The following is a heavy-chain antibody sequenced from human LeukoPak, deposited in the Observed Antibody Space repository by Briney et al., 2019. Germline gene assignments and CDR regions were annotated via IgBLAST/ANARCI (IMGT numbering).Heavy chain of an antibody. Sequence: GGPLRLSCAASGFAFSRYGMHWVRQAPGKGLEWVAVTWFDGSNKDYADSVKGRFSISRDNSKNTLYLQMNTLRAEDTAVYYCARDPDRSTFGMDVWGQGTTVTVSS. CDR1: GFAFSRYG. CDR3: ARDPDRSTFGMDV. D-gene: IGHD1-14*01. J-gene: IGHJ6*02. CDR2: TWFDGSNK. V-gene: IGHV3-33*01.